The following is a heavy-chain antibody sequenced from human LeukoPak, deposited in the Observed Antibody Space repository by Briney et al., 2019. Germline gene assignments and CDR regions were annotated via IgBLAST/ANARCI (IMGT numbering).Heavy chain of an antibody. D-gene: IGHD2-21*01. V-gene: IGHV3-23*01. CDR1: GFTFRSHA. J-gene: IGHJ4*02. Sequence: PGGSLRLSCVGSGFTFRSHAMSWVRQAPEKGLEFVSGIYENGGTTYYADSVKGRFSISRDNSKNTLYLQMDSLRGEDTAVYYCAKDFRIGYSARFDYRGQGALVTVSS. CDR3: AKDFRIGYSARFDY. CDR2: IYENGGTT.